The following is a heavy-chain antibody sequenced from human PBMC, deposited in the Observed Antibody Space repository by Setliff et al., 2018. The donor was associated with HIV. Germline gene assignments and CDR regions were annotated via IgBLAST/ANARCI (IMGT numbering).Heavy chain of an antibody. V-gene: IGHV1-18*01. J-gene: IGHJ6*03. D-gene: IGHD3-16*01. CDR3: ARVEAFGGVSYSYYYMDV. CDR1: GFTFTTYD. CDR2: ISTYSGNT. Sequence: EASVKVSCKASGFTFTTYDISWVRQAPGQGLEWMGWISTYSGNTNYAQKLQGRVTMTTDTSTSTAYMELRSLRSDDTAVYYCARVEAFGGVSYSYYYMDVWGKGTTVTVSS.